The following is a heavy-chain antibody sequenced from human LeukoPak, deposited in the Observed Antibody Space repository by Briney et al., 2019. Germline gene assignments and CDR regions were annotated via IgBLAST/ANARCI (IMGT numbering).Heavy chain of an antibody. CDR3: IRHVEFQRPY. J-gene: IGHJ4*02. V-gene: IGHV3-73*01. CDR2: IRSRTKGYAT. Sequence: GGSLRLSCADSGFTFRSYWMNWVRQAPGKGLEWLAHIRSRTKGYATAYAASVAGRFVISRDDVKNMAFLQMTSLETEDTAVYYCIRHVEFQRPYWAQGVQVTVSS. CDR1: GFTFRSYW. D-gene: IGHD3-10*01.